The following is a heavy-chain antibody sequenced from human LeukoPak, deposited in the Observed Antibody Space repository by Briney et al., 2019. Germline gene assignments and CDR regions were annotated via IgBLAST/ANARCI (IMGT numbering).Heavy chain of an antibody. CDR2: ISNSGNTI. D-gene: IGHD3-10*01. CDR1: GFTFSDYY. Sequence: GGSLRLSCAASGFTFSDYYMSWIRQAPGKGLEWVSYISNSGNTIYYADSVKGRFTISRDNAKISLYLQMNSLRAEDTAVYYCAKPEGGPLFAHGSGSYYNLDYWGQGTLVTVSS. J-gene: IGHJ4*02. CDR3: AKPEGGPLFAHGSGSYYNLDY. V-gene: IGHV3-11*04.